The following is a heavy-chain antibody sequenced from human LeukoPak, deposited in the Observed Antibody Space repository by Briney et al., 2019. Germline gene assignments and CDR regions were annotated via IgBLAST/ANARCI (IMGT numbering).Heavy chain of an antibody. CDR1: GFTFSSYS. Sequence: GGSLRLSCAASGFTFSSYSMNRVRQAPGKGLEWVSSISSSRSYINYADSVKGRFTISRDNAKNSLYLQMNSLRAEDTAVYYCARHFGSSWYYFDYWGQGTLVTVSS. CDR2: ISSSRSYI. J-gene: IGHJ4*02. CDR3: ARHFGSSWYYFDY. D-gene: IGHD6-13*01. V-gene: IGHV3-21*01.